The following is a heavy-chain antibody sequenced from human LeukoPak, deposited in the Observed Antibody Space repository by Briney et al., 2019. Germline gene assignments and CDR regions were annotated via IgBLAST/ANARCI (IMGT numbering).Heavy chain of an antibody. CDR3: AIHLPVPGIAAAGPFDY. J-gene: IGHJ4*02. CDR1: GFTFSSYA. Sequence: SGGSLRLSCAAFGFTFSSYAMSWVRQAPGKGLEWVSAISGSGGSTYYADSVKGRFTISRDNSKNTLYLQMNSLRAEDTAVYYCAIHLPVPGIAAAGPFDYWGQGTLVTVSS. V-gene: IGHV3-23*01. D-gene: IGHD6-13*01. CDR2: ISGSGGST.